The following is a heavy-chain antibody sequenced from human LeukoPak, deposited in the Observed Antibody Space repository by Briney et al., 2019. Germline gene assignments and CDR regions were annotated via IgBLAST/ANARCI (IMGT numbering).Heavy chain of an antibody. CDR1: GGSISSYY. Sequence: PSETLSLTCTVSGGSISSYYWSWIRQPPGKGLEWIGYIYASGSTNYNPSLKSRVTISVDTSKNQFSLKLSSVTAADMAVYYCASGGYDFWSGFYILGYWGQGTLVTVSS. V-gene: IGHV4-4*09. D-gene: IGHD3-3*01. J-gene: IGHJ4*02. CDR3: ASGGYDFWSGFYILGY. CDR2: IYASGST.